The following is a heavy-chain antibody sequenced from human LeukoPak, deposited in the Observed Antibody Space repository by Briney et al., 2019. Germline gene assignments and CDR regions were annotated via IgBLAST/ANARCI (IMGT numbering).Heavy chain of an antibody. Sequence: PGGSLRLSCAASGFTFSDYYMSWIRQAPGKGLEWVANIKEDGSETYYVDSVKGRFTISRDNAKNSLYLQMNNLRAEDTAVYYCARGVGGADYWGQGTLVTVSS. D-gene: IGHD2-21*01. CDR3: ARGVGGADY. V-gene: IGHV3-7*01. J-gene: IGHJ4*02. CDR2: IKEDGSET. CDR1: GFTFSDYY.